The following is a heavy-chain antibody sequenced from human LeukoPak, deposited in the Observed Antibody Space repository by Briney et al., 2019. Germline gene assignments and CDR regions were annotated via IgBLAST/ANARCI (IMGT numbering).Heavy chain of an antibody. CDR2: INHSGST. CDR1: GGSFSGYY. D-gene: IGHD6-25*01. CDR3: ARGRAAAGLHDY. V-gene: IGHV4-34*01. Sequence: SETLSLTCAVYGGSFSGYYWSWIRQPPGKGLEWIGEINHSGSTNYNPSLKSRVTISVDTSKNQFSLKLSSVTAADTAVYYCARGRAAAGLHDYWGQGTLVTVSS. J-gene: IGHJ4*02.